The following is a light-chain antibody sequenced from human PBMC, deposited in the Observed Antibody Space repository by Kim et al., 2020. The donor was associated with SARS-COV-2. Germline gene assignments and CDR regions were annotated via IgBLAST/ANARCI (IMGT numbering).Light chain of an antibody. V-gene: IGKV3-15*01. CDR1: QSVSSN. J-gene: IGKJ1*01. Sequence: EIVMTQSPATLSVSPGERATLSCRASQSVSSNLAWYQHKPGQAPRLLIDRASTRATGFPARFSGSGSGTEFTLTISSLQSEDSAIYCCQQYSNWPWTFGQGTKVDIK. CDR2: RAS. CDR3: QQYSNWPWT.